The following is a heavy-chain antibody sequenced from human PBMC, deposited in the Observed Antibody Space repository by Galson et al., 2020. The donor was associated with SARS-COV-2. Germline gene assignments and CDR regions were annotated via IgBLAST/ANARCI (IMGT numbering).Heavy chain of an antibody. CDR1: GFTFSSYE. J-gene: IGHJ4*02. CDR3: ARDYPEYCTSTRCFAYFDP. V-gene: IGHV3-48*03. CDR2: ISSGGTTM. D-gene: IGHD2-2*01. Sequence: GGFLRLSCAASGFTFSSYEMNWVRQAPGKGLEWVSYISSGGTTMKYADSVKGRFTISRDNAKNSLYLQMNSLRAEDTAVYYCARDYPEYCTSTRCFAYFDPWGQGTLVTVSS.